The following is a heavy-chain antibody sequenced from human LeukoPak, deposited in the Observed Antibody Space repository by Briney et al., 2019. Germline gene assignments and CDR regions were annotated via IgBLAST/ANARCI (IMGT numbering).Heavy chain of an antibody. CDR2: VGISSGNT. J-gene: IGHJ4*02. CDR1: GFTFSDYS. CDR3: ARNHNYAFDN. D-gene: IGHD1-1*01. V-gene: IGHV3-48*04. Sequence: GGSLRLSCAASGFTFSDYSMNWVRQAPGKGLEWISYVGISSGNTKYADSVKGRFTISGDSARNSLYLHMSSLRVEDTAVYYCARNHNYAFDNWGQGTLVTVSS.